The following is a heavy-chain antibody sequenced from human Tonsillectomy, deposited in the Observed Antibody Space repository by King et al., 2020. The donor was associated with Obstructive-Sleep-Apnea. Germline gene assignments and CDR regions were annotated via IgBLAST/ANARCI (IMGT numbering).Heavy chain of an antibody. Sequence: QLVQSGAEVKKPGQSLRISCRGSGYTFSRYWIGWVRQMPGKGLEWMGIIYPGDSHTRYSPSFQGQVTVSADKSISTAYLQWSSLKASDTAIYYCARGELRSLDFDYWGQGPLVTVSS. D-gene: IGHD1-26*01. CDR3: ARGELRSLDFDY. CDR1: GYTFSRYW. J-gene: IGHJ4*02. V-gene: IGHV5-51*01. CDR2: IYPGDSHT.